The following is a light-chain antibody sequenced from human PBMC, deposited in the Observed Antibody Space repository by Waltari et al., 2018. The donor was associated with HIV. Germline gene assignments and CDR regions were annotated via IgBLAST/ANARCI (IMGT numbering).Light chain of an antibody. CDR1: ELANQY. CDR2: RDN. CDR3: QSAGSSGTSVI. V-gene: IGLV3-25*03. J-gene: IGLJ2*01. Sequence: SSDLTQARSVSVSPGQTASITCSGHELANQYVHWYREKAGQAPVLVINRDNERPLGIPERSSGSKSGILATLTISGVRAEDEADYFCQSAGSSGTSVIFGGGTTLTVL.